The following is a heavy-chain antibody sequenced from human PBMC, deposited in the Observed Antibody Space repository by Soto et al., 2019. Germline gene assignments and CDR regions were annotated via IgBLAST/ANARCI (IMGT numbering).Heavy chain of an antibody. CDR3: ARLPKGSLVTA. CDR2: ISSNSEKT. Sequence: VVLVESGGGLVSPGGSLRLSCVASGFRFSEHSMNWVRQAPGKGLQWISYISSNSEKTYYADSVKGRFTVSRDNAKNALFLQMNSLRDDETATYYCARLPKGSLVTAWGQGARVTVSS. CDR1: GFRFSEHS. J-gene: IGHJ4*02. D-gene: IGHD2-21*02. V-gene: IGHV3-48*02.